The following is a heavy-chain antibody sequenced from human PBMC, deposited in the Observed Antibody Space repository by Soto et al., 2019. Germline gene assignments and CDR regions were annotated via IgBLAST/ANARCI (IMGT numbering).Heavy chain of an antibody. V-gene: IGHV1-69*04. CDR2: VIPNLGVT. D-gene: IGHD2-15*01. CDR3: ARDKGYCSDTSCPDFDY. CDR1: GGTFSSYA. Sequence: ASVKVSCKASGGTFSSYAISWVRQAPGQGLEWMGRVIPNLGVTNYAKKFQGRFTIVVDTSTSTAYMELNSLRYEDTAVYYCARDKGYCSDTSCPDFDYWGQGTLVTVSS. J-gene: IGHJ4*02.